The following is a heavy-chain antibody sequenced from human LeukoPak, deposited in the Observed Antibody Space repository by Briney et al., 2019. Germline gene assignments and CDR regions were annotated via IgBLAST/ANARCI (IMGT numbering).Heavy chain of an antibody. CDR1: GGSFSGYY. CDR3: ARDRVEQWLVQGDWYFDL. V-gene: IGHV4-59*01. D-gene: IGHD6-19*01. J-gene: IGHJ2*01. Sequence: SETLSLTCAVYGGSFSGYYWSWIRQPPGKGLEWIGYIYYSGSTNYNPSLKSRVTISVDTSKNQFSLKLSSVTAADTAVYYCARDRVEQWLVQGDWYFDLWGRGTLVTVSS. CDR2: IYYSGST.